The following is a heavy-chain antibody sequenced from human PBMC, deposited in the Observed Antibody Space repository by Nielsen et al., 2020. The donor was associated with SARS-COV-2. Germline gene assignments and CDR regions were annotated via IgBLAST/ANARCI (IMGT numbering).Heavy chain of an antibody. Sequence: GSLRLSCAVPGGSISSSNWWSWVRQPPGKGLEWIGEIYHSGSTNYNPSLKSRVTISVDKSKNQFSLKLSSVTAADTAVYYCARDGSRNPFDYWGQGTLVTVSS. CDR1: GGSISSSNW. V-gene: IGHV4-4*02. CDR2: IYHSGST. CDR3: ARDGSRNPFDY. J-gene: IGHJ4*02. D-gene: IGHD1-26*01.